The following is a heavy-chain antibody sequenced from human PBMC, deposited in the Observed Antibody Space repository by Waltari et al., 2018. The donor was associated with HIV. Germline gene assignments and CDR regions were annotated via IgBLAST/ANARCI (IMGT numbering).Heavy chain of an antibody. J-gene: IGHJ3*02. CDR3: ARGRGVVIDAFDI. V-gene: IGHV4-59*01. CDR1: GGSISSYY. Sequence: QVQLQESGPGLVKPSETLSLTCTVSGGSISSYYWSWIRQPPGKGLEWIGYIYYSGSTNYNPSLKSRVTISVDTAKNQFSRKLSSVTAADTAVYYCARGRGVVIDAFDIWGQGTMVTVSS. CDR2: IYYSGST. D-gene: IGHD2-21*01.